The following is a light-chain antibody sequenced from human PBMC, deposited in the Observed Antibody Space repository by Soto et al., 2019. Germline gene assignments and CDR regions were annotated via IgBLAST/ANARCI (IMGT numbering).Light chain of an antibody. CDR3: QQYNNLPPRT. V-gene: IGKV3-15*01. J-gene: IGKJ4*01. CDR2: GAS. CDR1: QSVSRN. Sequence: EILMTQSPATLSVSPGERATLSCRASQSVSRNLAWYQQKPGLAPRLLIYGASTRATGIPAKFSCSGSGTEFTLTISSLQSEDFAVYYCQQYNNLPPRTFGGGTKVEIK.